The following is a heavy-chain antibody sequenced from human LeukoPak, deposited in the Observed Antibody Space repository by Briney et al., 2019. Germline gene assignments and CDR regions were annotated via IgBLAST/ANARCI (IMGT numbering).Heavy chain of an antibody. CDR2: IYTSGST. D-gene: IGHD6-13*01. CDR1: GGSISSGSYY. Sequence: PSQTLSLTCTVSGGSISSGSYYWRWIRQPAGKGLEWIGRIYTSGSTNYNPSLKSRVTISVDTSKNQFSLELSSVTAADTAVYYCARDTLTYSSNWYDALDIWGQGTMVTVSS. V-gene: IGHV4-61*02. J-gene: IGHJ3*02. CDR3: ARDTLTYSSNWYDALDI.